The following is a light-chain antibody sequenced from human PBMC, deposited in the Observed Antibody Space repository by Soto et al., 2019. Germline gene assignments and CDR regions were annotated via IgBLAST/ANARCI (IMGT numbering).Light chain of an antibody. V-gene: IGLV2-11*01. CDR3: SSYAGSYTYV. Sequence: QSVLTQPRSVSGSPGQSVTISCTGTSRDVGGYDYVSWYQQHPGKAPKLMIYDVTKRPSGVPDRFSGSKSGNTASLTISGLQAEDEADYFCSSYAGSYTYVFGVGTKVTVL. CDR1: SRDVGGYDY. J-gene: IGLJ1*01. CDR2: DVT.